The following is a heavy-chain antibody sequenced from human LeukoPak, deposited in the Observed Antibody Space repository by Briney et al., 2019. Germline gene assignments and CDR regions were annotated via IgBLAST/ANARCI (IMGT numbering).Heavy chain of an antibody. Sequence: GGSLRLSCAASGFTFSNYAMSWVRQAPGKGLECVSAISGSGGSTYYADSVKGRFTISRDNSKNTLYLQMNSLRAEDTAVYYCAKVKAQWLVRYYFDYWGQGTLVTVSS. CDR2: ISGSGGST. J-gene: IGHJ4*02. V-gene: IGHV3-23*01. CDR1: GFTFSNYA. CDR3: AKVKAQWLVRYYFDY. D-gene: IGHD6-19*01.